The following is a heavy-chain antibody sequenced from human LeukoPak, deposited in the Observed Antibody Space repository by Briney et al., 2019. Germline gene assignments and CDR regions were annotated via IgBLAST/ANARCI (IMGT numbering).Heavy chain of an antibody. CDR2: IIPILGIA. CDR3: ARSKVVPAAGGDY. J-gene: IGHJ4*02. CDR1: GGTFISYA. Sequence: SVKVSCKASGGTFISYAISWVRQAPGQGREWMGRIIPILGIANYAQKFQGRVTITADKSTSTAYMELSSLRSEDTAVYYCARSKVVPAAGGDYWGQGALVTVSS. D-gene: IGHD2-2*01. V-gene: IGHV1-69*04.